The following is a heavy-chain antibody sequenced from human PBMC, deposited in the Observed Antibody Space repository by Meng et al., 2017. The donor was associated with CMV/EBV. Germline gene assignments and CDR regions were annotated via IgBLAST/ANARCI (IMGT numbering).Heavy chain of an antibody. V-gene: IGHV4-39*07. CDR2: INHSGST. J-gene: IGHJ4*02. CDR1: GDSISSSSNF. Sequence: SETLSLTCTVSGDSISSSSNFCGWIRQPPGKGLEWIGEINHSGSTNYNPSLKSRVTISVDTSKNQFSLKLSSVTAADTAVYYCARARGTLKSGNLDYWGQGTLVTVSS. D-gene: IGHD4-23*01. CDR3: ARARGTLKSGNLDY.